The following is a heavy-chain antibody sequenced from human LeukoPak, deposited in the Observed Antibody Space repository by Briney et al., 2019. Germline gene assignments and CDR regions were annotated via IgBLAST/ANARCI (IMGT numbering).Heavy chain of an antibody. CDR3: ARGGTVLRPNSPYDY. V-gene: IGHV1-8*02. Sequence: ASVKVSFKASGYTFTIYDINWVRQAPGQGLEWMGWMNPNSGNTGYAQKLQGRVTMTTDTSTSTAYMELRSLRSDDTAVYYCARGGTVLRPNSPYDYWGQGTLVTVSS. CDR1: GYTFTIYD. D-gene: IGHD4-17*01. CDR2: MNPNSGNT. J-gene: IGHJ4*02.